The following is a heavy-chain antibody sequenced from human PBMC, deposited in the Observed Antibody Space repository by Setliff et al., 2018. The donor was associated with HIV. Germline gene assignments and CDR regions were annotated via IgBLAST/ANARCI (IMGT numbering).Heavy chain of an antibody. V-gene: IGHV4-38-2*02. D-gene: IGHD6-19*01. J-gene: IGHJ4*02. CDR2: FHYSGST. CDR3: ARESTDSSGYYRGYFDY. CDR1: GASISGYY. Sequence: SETLSLTCSVSGASISGYYWGWIRQPPGKGLEWIGSFHYSGSTSYSPSLRSRVTISVDMSKNQFSLKLSSVTAADTAVYYCARESTDSSGYYRGYFDYWGQGTLVTVSS.